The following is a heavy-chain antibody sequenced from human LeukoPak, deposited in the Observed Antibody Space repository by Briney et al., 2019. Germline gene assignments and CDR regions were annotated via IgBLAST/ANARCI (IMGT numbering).Heavy chain of an antibody. CDR3: ARWYSSGWYFDY. V-gene: IGHV1-69*01. Sequence: GSSVKVSCKASGGTFSSYAISWVRQAPGQGLEWMGGIIPLFGTANYAQKFQGRVTITADESTSTAYMELSSLRSEDTAVYYCARWYSSGWYFDYWGQGTRVTVSS. J-gene: IGHJ4*02. CDR1: GGTFSSYA. D-gene: IGHD6-19*01. CDR2: IIPLFGTA.